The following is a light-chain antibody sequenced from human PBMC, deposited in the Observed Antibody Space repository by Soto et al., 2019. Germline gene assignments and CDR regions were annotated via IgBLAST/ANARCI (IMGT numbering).Light chain of an antibody. Sequence: DIQMTQSPSTLSASVGDRVTITCRASQSISYWLAWYQQKPGKAPKLLIYDASSLKSGVPSRFSGSGSGTEFTLTVSSLQPDDFATYYCQQYNGYSTFGQGTKVDI. CDR3: QQYNGYST. J-gene: IGKJ1*01. CDR2: DAS. CDR1: QSISYW. V-gene: IGKV1-5*01.